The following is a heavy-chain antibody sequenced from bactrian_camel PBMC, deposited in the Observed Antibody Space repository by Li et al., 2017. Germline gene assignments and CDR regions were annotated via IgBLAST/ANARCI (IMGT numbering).Heavy chain of an antibody. CDR1: GDTLASEC. D-gene: IGHD1*01. CDR2: INRGGTST. CDR3: AAVFDSAYE. Sequence: DVQLVESGGGSVQAGGSLRLSCTRSGDTLASECMGWSRQAPGKGLEWVSGINRGGTSTWYADSVKGRFTISRDNAKNTLNLQMNSLKIDDTAVYYCAAVFDSAYEWGQGTQVTVS. V-gene: IGHV3S40*01. J-gene: IGHJ4*01.